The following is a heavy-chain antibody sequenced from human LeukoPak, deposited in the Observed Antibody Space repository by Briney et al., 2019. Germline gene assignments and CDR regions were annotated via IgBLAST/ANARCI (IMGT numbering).Heavy chain of an antibody. CDR2: ISAYNGNT. V-gene: IGHV1-18*01. CDR3: ARSPPIFGVVIPGGDYYYGMDV. D-gene: IGHD3-3*01. J-gene: IGHJ6*02. CDR1: GYTFTSYG. Sequence: GASVKVSCKASGYTFTSYGISWVRQAPGQGLEWMGWISAYNGNTNYAQKLQGRVTMTTDTSTSTAYMELRSLRSDDTAVYYCARSPPIFGVVIPGGDYYYGMDVWGQGTTVTVSS.